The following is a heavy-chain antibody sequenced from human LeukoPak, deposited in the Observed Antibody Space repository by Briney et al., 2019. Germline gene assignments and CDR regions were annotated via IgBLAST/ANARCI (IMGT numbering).Heavy chain of an antibody. CDR3: TTDRADYGMDV. Sequence: GGSLRLSCAASGFTFTNAWMSWVRQAPGKGLEWVGRIKRKTDGGATDYAAPVKGRFTISRDDSKNTLYLQMNSLKTEDTAVYYCTTDRADYGMDVWGQGTTVTVSS. CDR2: IKRKTDGGAT. J-gene: IGHJ6*02. V-gene: IGHV3-15*01. CDR1: GFTFTNAW.